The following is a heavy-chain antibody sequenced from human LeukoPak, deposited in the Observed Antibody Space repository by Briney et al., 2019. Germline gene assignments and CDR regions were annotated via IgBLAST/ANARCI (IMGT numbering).Heavy chain of an antibody. CDR2: ISSSSSTI. CDR3: ARDLSGITGYTYGRGIDY. CDR1: GFTFSSYS. Sequence: GGSLRLSCAASGFTFSSYSMNWVRQAPGKGLEWVSYISSSSSTIYYADSVKGRFTISRDNAKNSLYLQMNSLRAEDTAVYYCARDLSGITGYTYGRGIDYWGQGTLVTVSS. J-gene: IGHJ4*02. V-gene: IGHV3-48*01. D-gene: IGHD5-18*01.